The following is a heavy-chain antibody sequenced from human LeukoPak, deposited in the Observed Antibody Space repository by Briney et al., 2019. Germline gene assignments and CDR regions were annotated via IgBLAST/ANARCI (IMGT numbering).Heavy chain of an antibody. CDR1: GITFSSYW. V-gene: IGHV3-74*01. CDR2: INSDGSRT. CDR3: ARGYSGYEAPDY. J-gene: IGHJ4*02. Sequence: GGSLRLSCTASGITFSSYWMHGGRQTPGGGLGWVSRINSDGSRTSYVDSVKGRFTISRDNAKNTLYLQMNSLRDEDTAVYYCARGYSGYEAPDYWGQGTLVTVSS. D-gene: IGHD5-12*01.